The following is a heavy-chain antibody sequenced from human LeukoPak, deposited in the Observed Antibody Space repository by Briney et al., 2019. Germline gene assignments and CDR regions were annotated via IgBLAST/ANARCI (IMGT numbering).Heavy chain of an antibody. Sequence: GGSLRLSCAASGFTFSDYYMSWIRQAPGKGLERVSYISSSGSTIYYADSVKGRFTISRDNAKNSLYLQMNSLRAEDTAVYYCANIYGDYEWNYWGQGTLVTVSS. CDR1: GFTFSDYY. V-gene: IGHV3-11*04. J-gene: IGHJ4*02. CDR3: ANIYGDYEWNY. D-gene: IGHD4-17*01. CDR2: ISSSGSTI.